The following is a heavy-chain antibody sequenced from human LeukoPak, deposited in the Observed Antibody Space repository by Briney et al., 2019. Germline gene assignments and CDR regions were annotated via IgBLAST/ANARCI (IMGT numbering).Heavy chain of an antibody. J-gene: IGHJ3*02. CDR3: AKLGYCSGGSCPFDI. CDR2: IYYSGST. Sequence: SETLSLTCTVSGGSISSYYWSWIRQPPGEGLEWIGYIYYSGSTNYNPSLKGRVTISVDTSKNQFSLKLSSVTAADTAVYYCAKLGYCSGGSCPFDIWGQGTMVTVSS. V-gene: IGHV4-59*01. D-gene: IGHD2-15*01. CDR1: GGSISSYY.